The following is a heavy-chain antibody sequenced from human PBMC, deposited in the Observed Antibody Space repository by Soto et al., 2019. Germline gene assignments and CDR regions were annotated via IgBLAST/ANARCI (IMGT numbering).Heavy chain of an antibody. V-gene: IGHV4-30-4*01. J-gene: IGHJ4*02. Sequence: SETLPLTCTVPGGSISSGDYYWSWIRQPPGKGLEWIGYIYYSGSTYYNPSLKSRVTISVDTSKNQFSLKLSSVTAADTAVYYCARGRYYETGYWGQGTLVTVSS. CDR2: IYYSGST. D-gene: IGHD3-22*01. CDR1: GGSISSGDYY. CDR3: ARGRYYETGY.